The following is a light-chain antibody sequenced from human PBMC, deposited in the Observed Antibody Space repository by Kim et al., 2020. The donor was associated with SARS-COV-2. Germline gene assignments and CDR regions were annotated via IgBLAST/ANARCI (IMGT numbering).Light chain of an antibody. Sequence: IVMTQSPATLSVSPGERATLSCRASQSLSSDLAWYQQKPGQAPRLLIYGASTRATGIPARFSGSGSGTEFTLTINGLQSDDFAVYYCHQYHDWPLTFGGGTKVDIK. CDR3: HQYHDWPLT. V-gene: IGKV3-15*01. J-gene: IGKJ4*01. CDR2: GAS. CDR1: QSLSSD.